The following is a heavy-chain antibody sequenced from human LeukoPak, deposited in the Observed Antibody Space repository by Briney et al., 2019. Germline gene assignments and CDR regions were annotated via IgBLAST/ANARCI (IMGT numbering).Heavy chain of an antibody. Sequence: SEALSLTCSVSGSSINNYSWSWIRQSPGRGLEWIGFTYDSGSTNYNPSLRSRVTISVDTSKNQFSLKLSSVAAADTAVYYCARCNSLRRGFTAVDYWGQGTLVTVSS. V-gene: IGHV4-59*01. CDR1: GSSINNYS. CDR2: TYDSGST. J-gene: IGHJ4*02. D-gene: IGHD3-10*01. CDR3: ARCNSLRRGFTAVDY.